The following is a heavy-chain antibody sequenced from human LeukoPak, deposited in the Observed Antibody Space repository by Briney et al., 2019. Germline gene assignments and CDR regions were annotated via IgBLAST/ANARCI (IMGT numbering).Heavy chain of an antibody. J-gene: IGHJ5*02. CDR3: AKGPYSSSSPNWFDP. V-gene: IGHV3-30*02. CDR2: IWYGGSNK. CDR1: GFTFSSYG. Sequence: GGSLRLSCAASGFTFSSYGMHWVRQAPGKGLEWVAVIWYGGSNKYYADSVKGRFTISRDNSKNTLYLQLNSLRAEDTAVYYCAKGPYSSSSPNWFDPWGQGTLVTVSS. D-gene: IGHD6-6*01.